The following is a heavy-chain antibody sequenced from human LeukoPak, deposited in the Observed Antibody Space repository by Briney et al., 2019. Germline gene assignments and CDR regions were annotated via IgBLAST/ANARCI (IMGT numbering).Heavy chain of an antibody. J-gene: IGHJ4*02. D-gene: IGHD6-13*01. CDR3: ARSFEAAAGTFNY. CDR1: GYSFTSYW. CDR2: IYPGDSDT. V-gene: IGHV5-51*01. Sequence: GESLKIYCKGSGYSFTSYWIGWVRQMPGKGLEWMGIIYPGDSDTRYSPSFQGQVTISADKSISTAYLQWSSLKASDTAMYYCARSFEAAAGTFNYWGQGTLVTVSS.